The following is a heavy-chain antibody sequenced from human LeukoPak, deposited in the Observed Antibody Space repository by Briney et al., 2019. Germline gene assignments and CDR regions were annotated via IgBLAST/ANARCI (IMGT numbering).Heavy chain of an antibody. J-gene: IGHJ4*02. CDR1: GITLSNYG. Sequence: GGSLRLSCAVSGITLSNYGMSWVRQAPGKGLEWVAGISDSGGRTNYADSVKGRFTISRDNPKNTLYLQMNSLRAEDTAVYFCATRGVVIRVILVGFHKEAYYFDSWGQGALVTVTS. CDR2: ISDSGGRT. D-gene: IGHD3-22*01. V-gene: IGHV3-23*01. CDR3: ATRGVVIRVILVGFHKEAYYFDS.